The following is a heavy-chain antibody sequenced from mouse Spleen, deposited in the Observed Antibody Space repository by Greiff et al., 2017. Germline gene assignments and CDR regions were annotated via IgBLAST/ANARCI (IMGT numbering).Heavy chain of an antibody. CDR3: ARARITTVSYGRYFDV. Sequence: QVQLQQPGAELVMPGASVKLSCKASGYTFTSYWMHWVKQRPGQGLEWIGEIDPSDSYTNYNQKFKGKATLTVDKSSSTAYMQLSSLTSEDSAVYYCARARITTVSYGRYFDVWGAGTTVTVSS. D-gene: IGHD1-1*01. J-gene: IGHJ1*01. CDR2: IDPSDSYT. V-gene: IGHV1-69*01. CDR1: GYTFTSYW.